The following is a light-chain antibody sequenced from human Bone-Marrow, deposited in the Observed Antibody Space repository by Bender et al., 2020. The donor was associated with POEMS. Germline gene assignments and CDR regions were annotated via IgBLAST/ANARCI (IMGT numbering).Light chain of an antibody. CDR3: CSHWV. J-gene: IGLJ3*02. CDR2: EGN. Sequence: QSALTQPASVSGSPGQSITISCTGMSSVSWYQQHPGKAPKLMTYEGNKRPSGISDRFSGSESGKTASLTISGLQAEDEADYYCCSHWVFGGGTKLTVL. V-gene: IGLV2-23*01. CDR1: SSV.